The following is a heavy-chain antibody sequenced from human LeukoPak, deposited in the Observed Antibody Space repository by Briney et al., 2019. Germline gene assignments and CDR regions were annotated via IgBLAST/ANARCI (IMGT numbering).Heavy chain of an antibody. D-gene: IGHD1-26*01. CDR3: ARTIVGARAY. CDR1: GFTFSSYE. V-gene: IGHV3-48*03. Sequence: GGSLRLSCAASGFTFSSYEMNWVRQAPGKGLEWVSYISSSGSTIYYADSVKGRFTISRDNAKNSLYLQMNSLIAEDTAVYYCARTIVGARAYWGQGTLVTVSS. J-gene: IGHJ4*02. CDR2: ISSSGSTI.